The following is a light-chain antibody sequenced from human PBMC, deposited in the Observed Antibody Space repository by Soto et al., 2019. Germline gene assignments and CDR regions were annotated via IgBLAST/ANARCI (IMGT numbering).Light chain of an antibody. V-gene: IGLV2-11*01. CDR3: CSYAGAYTFV. CDR2: DVT. J-gene: IGLJ3*02. Sequence: QSALTQPRSVSGSPGQSVTISCTGSTNDVGAYNYVSWYQQYPDKAPTLIIYDVTQRPSGVPDRFSGSKSGNTASLTISGLRADDEADYHCCSYAGAYTFVFGGGTKVTVL. CDR1: TNDVGAYNY.